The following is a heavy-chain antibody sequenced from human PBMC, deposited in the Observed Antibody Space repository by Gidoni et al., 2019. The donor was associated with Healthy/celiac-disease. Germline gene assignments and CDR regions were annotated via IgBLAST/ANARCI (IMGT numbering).Heavy chain of an antibody. D-gene: IGHD1-26*01. V-gene: IGHV4-34*01. CDR3: ASKASGSYYGY. CDR2: INHSGST. Sequence: QVQLQQWGAGLLKPSETLSLTCAVYGGSFSGYYWSWIRQPPGKGLEWIGEINHSGSTNHNPSLKSRVTISVDTSKNQFSLKLSSVTAADTAVYYCASKASGSYYGYWGQGTLVTVSS. CDR1: GGSFSGYY. J-gene: IGHJ4*02.